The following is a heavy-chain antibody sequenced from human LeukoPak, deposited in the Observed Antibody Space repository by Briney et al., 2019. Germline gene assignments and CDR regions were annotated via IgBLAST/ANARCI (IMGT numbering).Heavy chain of an antibody. Sequence: GGSLRLSCAASGFTFSSYAMSWVRQAPGKGLEWVSAISGSGGSTYYADSVKGRLTTSRDNSKNTLYLQMNSLRAEDTAVYYCAKDEGYYGSGSYPDYWGQGTLVTVSS. CDR1: GFTFSSYA. J-gene: IGHJ4*02. CDR2: ISGSGGST. CDR3: AKDEGYYGSGSYPDY. V-gene: IGHV3-23*01. D-gene: IGHD3-10*01.